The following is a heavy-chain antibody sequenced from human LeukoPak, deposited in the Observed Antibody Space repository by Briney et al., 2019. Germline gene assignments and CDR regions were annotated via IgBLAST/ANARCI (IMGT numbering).Heavy chain of an antibody. CDR2: VWFDGNNK. CDR1: GFTFSSYG. CDR3: AKWAYYGDYVGGAFDI. V-gene: IGHV3-30*02. J-gene: IGHJ3*02. Sequence: GGSLRLSCAASGFTFSSYGMHWVRQAPGKGLEWVALVWFDGNNKYYADSVKGRFTISRDNSKNALYLQMNSLRAEDTAVYYCAKWAYYGDYVGGAFDIWGQGTMVTVSS. D-gene: IGHD4-17*01.